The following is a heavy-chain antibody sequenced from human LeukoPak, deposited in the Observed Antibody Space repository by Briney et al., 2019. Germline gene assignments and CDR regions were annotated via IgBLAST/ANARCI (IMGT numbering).Heavy chain of an antibody. CDR1: ESTFTHFW. V-gene: IGHV3-7*03. CDR2: IKQDGSET. J-gene: IGHJ4*02. CDR3: ARSLPYGTTWYGRSDF. D-gene: IGHD6-13*01. Sequence: GGSLRLSCVASESTFTHFWMNWVRQAPGKGLEWVTNIKQDGSETYYLDSVKGRFTISRDNAMNSLYLQMNSLRAEDTAIYYCARSLPYGTTWYGRSDFWGQGTLVTVSS.